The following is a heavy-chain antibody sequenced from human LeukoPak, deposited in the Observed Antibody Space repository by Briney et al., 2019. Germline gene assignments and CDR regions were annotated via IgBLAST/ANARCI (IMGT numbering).Heavy chain of an antibody. V-gene: IGHV3-64*01. Sequence: GGSLRLSCAASGFSFSSSAMHWVRQAPGKGLEYVSAISSNGGTTYYANSVKGRFTISRDNAKNSLYLQMNSLRAEDTAVYYCARGYCIGNACHSSYFDYWGRGTLVTVSS. CDR3: ARGYCIGNACHSSYFDY. CDR1: GFSFSSSA. J-gene: IGHJ4*02. D-gene: IGHD2-15*01. CDR2: ISSNGGTT.